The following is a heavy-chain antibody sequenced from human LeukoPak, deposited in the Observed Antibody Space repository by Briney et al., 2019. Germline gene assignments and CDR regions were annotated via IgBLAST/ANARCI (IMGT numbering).Heavy chain of an antibody. V-gene: IGHV3-72*01. D-gene: IGHD4/OR15-4a*01. Sequence: GGSLRLSCAASGFTFSDHYIDWVRQAPGKGLEWVGRSRNKVNSYTTAYAASVRGRFTVSRDDLSATVYLQMNSLKTEDTAVYYCTRSMYGEGRRIIDFDYWGQGTLLTVSS. CDR1: GFTFSDHY. J-gene: IGHJ4*02. CDR3: TRSMYGEGRRIIDFDY. CDR2: SRNKVNSYTT.